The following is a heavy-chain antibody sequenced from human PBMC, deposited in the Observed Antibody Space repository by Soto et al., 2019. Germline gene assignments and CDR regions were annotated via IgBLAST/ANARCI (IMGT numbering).Heavy chain of an antibody. D-gene: IGHD4-4*01. J-gene: IGHJ5*02. CDR2: IIPIIGII. V-gene: IGHV1-69*08. Sequence: QVQLVESGAEVKKPGSSVKVSCKASGGTFSTYTITWVRQAPGQGLEWMGRIIPIIGIINKAQKLQGRVTISADKFTGTAYMELTGLRSDDPAVYYCVGDLDSHYNDSHASSYPWGQGTLVTVSS. CDR3: VGDLDSHYNDSHASSYP. CDR1: GGTFSTYT.